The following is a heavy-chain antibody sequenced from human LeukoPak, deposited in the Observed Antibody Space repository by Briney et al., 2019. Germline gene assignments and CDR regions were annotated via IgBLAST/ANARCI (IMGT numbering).Heavy chain of an antibody. CDR3: ARVAAGYSVNYFDY. CDR1: GFTFSTYN. V-gene: IGHV3-48*02. CDR2: ISTGSSTT. D-gene: IGHD4-23*01. J-gene: IGHJ4*02. Sequence: GGSLRLSCAASGFTFSTYNMNWVRQAPGKGLEWVSYISTGSSTTYYADSVKGRFTISRDNVENSLYLQMNSLRDEDTAVYYCARVAAGYSVNYFDYWGQGTLVTVSS.